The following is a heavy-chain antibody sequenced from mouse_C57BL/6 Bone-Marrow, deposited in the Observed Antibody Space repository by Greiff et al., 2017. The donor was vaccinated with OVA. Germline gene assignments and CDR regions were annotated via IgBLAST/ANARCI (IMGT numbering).Heavy chain of an antibody. Sequence: EVKLVESGGGLVKPGGSLKLSCAASGFTFSSYAMSWVRQTPEKRLEWVATISDGGSYTYYPDNVKGRFTISRDNAKNNLYLQMSHPKSEDTAMYYCARDPPYYYGSSSYWYFDVWGTGTTVTVSS. J-gene: IGHJ1*03. D-gene: IGHD1-1*01. CDR3: ARDPPYYYGSSSYWYFDV. CDR2: ISDGGSYT. V-gene: IGHV5-4*01. CDR1: GFTFSSYA.